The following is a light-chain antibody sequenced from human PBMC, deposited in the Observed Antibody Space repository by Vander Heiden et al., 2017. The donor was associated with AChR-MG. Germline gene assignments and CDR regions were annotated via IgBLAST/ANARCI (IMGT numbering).Light chain of an antibody. V-gene: IGKV4-1*01. CDR1: QSVLYSSDNKNY. Sequence: DIVMTQSPDSLAVSLGERATINCQSSQSVLYSSDNKNYLAWYQQKPGQPPKVLIYWASTRASGVPDRFSGSGYGTDFTLTISSRQAEDVALYYCQQDYSTLLITFGQGTRLEIK. CDR2: WAS. J-gene: IGKJ5*01. CDR3: QQDYSTLLIT.